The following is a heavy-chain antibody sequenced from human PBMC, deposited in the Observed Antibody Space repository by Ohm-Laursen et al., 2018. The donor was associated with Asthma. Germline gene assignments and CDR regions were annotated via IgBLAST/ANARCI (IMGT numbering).Heavy chain of an antibody. CDR1: GFTFSSYG. CDR3: ARAGIAAAGTKEPFDY. CDR2: IWYDGSNK. V-gene: IGHV3-33*01. Sequence: SSLRLSCAASGFTFSSYGMHWVRQAPGKGLEWVAVIWYDGSNKYYADSVKGRFTISRDNSKNTLYLQMNSLRAEDTAVYYCARAGIAAAGTKEPFDYWGQGTLVTVSS. J-gene: IGHJ4*02. D-gene: IGHD6-13*01.